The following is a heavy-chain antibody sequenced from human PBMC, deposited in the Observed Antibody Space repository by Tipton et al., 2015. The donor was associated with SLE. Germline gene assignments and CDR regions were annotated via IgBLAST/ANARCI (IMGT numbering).Heavy chain of an antibody. D-gene: IGHD6-13*01. CDR2: IYTSGST. CDR1: GFTFTSYD. Sequence: LRLSCAASGFTFTSYDMNWVRQAPGKGLEWIGYIYTSGSTNYNPSLKSRVTISVDTSKNQFSLKLSSVTAADTAVYYCARDRRLIAAPSFWWYFDLWGRGTLVTVSS. CDR3: ARDRRLIAAPSFWWYFDL. J-gene: IGHJ2*01. V-gene: IGHV4-4*08.